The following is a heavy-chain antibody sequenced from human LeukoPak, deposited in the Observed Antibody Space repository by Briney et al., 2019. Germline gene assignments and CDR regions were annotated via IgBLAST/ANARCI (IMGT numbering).Heavy chain of an antibody. Sequence: ASAKLSCKVSGYTFTGYYMHWVRQAPGQGHEWMGWITRKSGGTNYAQKFQGRATMTRDTSISTAYMELSRLTSDDTAVYYCARGDIVVVVASTEYYFDYWGQGTLVTVSS. J-gene: IGHJ4*02. V-gene: IGHV1-2*02. CDR1: GYTFTGYY. CDR2: ITRKSGGT. D-gene: IGHD2-15*01. CDR3: ARGDIVVVVASTEYYFDY.